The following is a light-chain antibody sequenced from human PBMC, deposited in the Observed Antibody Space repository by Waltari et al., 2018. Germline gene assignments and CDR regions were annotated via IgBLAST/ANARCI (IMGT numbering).Light chain of an antibody. CDR2: DAS. CDR1: QSISTY. Sequence: VLTQSPATLSLSPGAGATLSCRASQSISTYLAWFQQSPGQAPRLLIYDASNRAAGVPARFSGSGSGTDFTLSISSLEPEDFAVYYCHQRGSWPITFGQGTRLEIK. V-gene: IGKV3-11*01. J-gene: IGKJ5*01. CDR3: HQRGSWPIT.